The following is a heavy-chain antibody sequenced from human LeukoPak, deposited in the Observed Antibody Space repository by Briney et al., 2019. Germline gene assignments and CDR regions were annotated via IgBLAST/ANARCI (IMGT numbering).Heavy chain of an antibody. D-gene: IGHD1-1*01. CDR2: IYYTGRT. CDR1: GGSISSSSHS. J-gene: IGHJ5*02. Sequence: PSETLSLTCTVSGGSISSSSHSWGWIRQPPGQGLEWTGTIYYTGRTYYNPSLESRLTISVDTSKNQFSLKLTSVTAADTAIYYCAQSLGSGNWIGSWFDPWGQGTLVTVSS. V-gene: IGHV4-39*01. CDR3: AQSLGSGNWIGSWFDP.